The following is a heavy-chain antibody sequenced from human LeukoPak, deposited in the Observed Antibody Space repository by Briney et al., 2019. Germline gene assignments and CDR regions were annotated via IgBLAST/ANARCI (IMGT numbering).Heavy chain of an antibody. CDR2: IYTSGST. CDR3: ARDLGYGYWFDP. CDR1: GGSISSGSYY. V-gene: IGHV4-61*02. J-gene: IGHJ5*02. D-gene: IGHD1-1*01. Sequence: SQTLSLTCTVSGGSISSGSYYWSWIQQPAGKGLEWVGRIYTSGSTNYNPSLKSRVTISVDTSKNQFSLKLSSVTAADTAVYYCARDLGYGYWFDPWGQGTLVTVSS.